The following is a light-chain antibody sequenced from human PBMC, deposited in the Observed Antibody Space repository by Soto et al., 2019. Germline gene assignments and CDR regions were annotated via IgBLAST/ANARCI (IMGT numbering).Light chain of an antibody. CDR2: DVF. V-gene: IGKV1-5*01. Sequence: DIQMTQSPSSLSASVGDRVTITCRASQSITYWLAWYQQKPGRAPKLLIYDVFNLQSGVPSRFSGSGSGTEFTLTISSLQPDDSATYYCQQYHSFSFTFGQGIKLEIK. CDR3: QQYHSFSFT. J-gene: IGKJ2*01. CDR1: QSITYW.